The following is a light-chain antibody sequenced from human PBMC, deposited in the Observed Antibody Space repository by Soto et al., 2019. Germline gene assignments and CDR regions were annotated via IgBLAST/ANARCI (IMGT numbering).Light chain of an antibody. V-gene: IGLV2-14*03. CDR3: CSYSSDATHVV. CDR1: SSDIGGLFNY. Sequence: QSALTQPASVSGSPGQSITISCTGTSSDIGGLFNYVSWYQQHPGKAPKLLIYDVNVRPSGVSDRFSGSKSGNTASLTISGLQAEDEAAYFCCSYSSDATHVVFGGGTQLTVL. CDR2: DVN. J-gene: IGLJ3*02.